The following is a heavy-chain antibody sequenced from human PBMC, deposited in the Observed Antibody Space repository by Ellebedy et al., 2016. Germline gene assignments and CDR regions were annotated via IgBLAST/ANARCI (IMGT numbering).Heavy chain of an antibody. D-gene: IGHD3-10*01. CDR3: ARDSMVRGCFGY. J-gene: IGHJ4*02. V-gene: IGHV3-66*01. CDR2: IYSGGST. Sequence: GGSLRLXXAASGFIVSSSNNYMSWVRQAPGKGLEWISVIYSGGSTYYADSVQGRFTISRDNTKNSLYLQMNNLRDEDTAVYYCARDSMVRGCFGYWGQGTLVTVSS. CDR1: GFIVSSSNNY.